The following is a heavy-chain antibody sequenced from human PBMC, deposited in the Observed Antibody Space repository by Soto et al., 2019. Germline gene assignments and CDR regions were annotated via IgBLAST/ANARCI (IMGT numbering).Heavy chain of an antibody. Sequence: LSLTCTVSGGSISSYDWSWIRQPPGKGLEWIGYIYYSGSTNYNPSLKSRVTISVDTSRNQFSLKLSSVTAADTAVYYCARGNVDIVATTSFVYSGPGPLVTVSS. J-gene: IGHJ4*02. CDR3: ARGNVDIVATTSFVY. CDR1: GGSISSYD. V-gene: IGHV4-59*01. D-gene: IGHD5-12*01. CDR2: IYYSGST.